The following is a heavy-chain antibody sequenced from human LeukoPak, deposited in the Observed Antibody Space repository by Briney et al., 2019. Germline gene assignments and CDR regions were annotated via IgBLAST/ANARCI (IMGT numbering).Heavy chain of an antibody. CDR1: GFTFSSYS. J-gene: IGHJ4*02. CDR3: ARQGDDHSSSWSDY. D-gene: IGHD6-13*01. V-gene: IGHV3-48*04. CDR2: ISSSSSTI. Sequence: GGSLSLSCAASGFTFSSYSMNWVRQAPGKGLEWVSYISSSSSTIYYADSVKGRFTISRDNAKNSLYLQMNSLRAEDTAVYYCARQGDDHSSSWSDYWGQGTLVTVSS.